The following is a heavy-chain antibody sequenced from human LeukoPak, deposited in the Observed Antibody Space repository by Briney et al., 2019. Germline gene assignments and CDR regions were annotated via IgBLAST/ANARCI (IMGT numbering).Heavy chain of an antibody. CDR3: ARERVVAADQRGIWYYYYMDV. CDR2: IKQDGSEK. CDR1: GFTLSSYW. V-gene: IGHV3-7*01. Sequence: PGGSLRLSCAASGFTLSSYWMSWVRQAPGKGLEWVANIKQDGSEKYYVDSVKGRFTISRDNAKNSLYLQMNSLRVEDTAVYYCARERVVAADQRGIWYYYYMDVWGKGTTVTVSS. D-gene: IGHD2-15*01. J-gene: IGHJ6*03.